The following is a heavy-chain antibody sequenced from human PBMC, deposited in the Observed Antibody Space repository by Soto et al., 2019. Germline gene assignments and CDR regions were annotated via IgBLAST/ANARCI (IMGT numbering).Heavy chain of an antibody. Sequence: GGSLRLSCAASGFTFSSYSMNWVRQAPGNGLEWVSSISSSSSYIYYADSVKGRFTISRDNAKNSLYLQMNSLRAEDTAVYYCARDLIVVVRAATDYYYYGMDVWGQGTKVTVSS. J-gene: IGHJ6*02. CDR3: ARDLIVVVRAATDYYYYGMDV. CDR1: GFTFSSYS. V-gene: IGHV3-21*01. CDR2: ISSSSSYI. D-gene: IGHD2-2*01.